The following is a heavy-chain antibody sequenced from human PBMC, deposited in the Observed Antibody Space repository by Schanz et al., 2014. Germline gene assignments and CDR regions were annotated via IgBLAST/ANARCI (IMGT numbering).Heavy chain of an antibody. CDR1: GFTLTSYA. CDR2: ISGSGGST. V-gene: IGHV3-23*04. D-gene: IGHD3-22*01. J-gene: IGHJ6*02. CDR3: AKIRYDSSGYYLPYYGMDV. Sequence: DVQVVESGGGLVQPGGSLRLSCEASGFTLTSYALTWVRQAPGKGLEWVAGISGSGGSTDYADSVKGRFIIPRDNSKNTLYLQMNSLRAEDTAVYYCAKIRYDSSGYYLPYYGMDVWGQGTTVIVSS.